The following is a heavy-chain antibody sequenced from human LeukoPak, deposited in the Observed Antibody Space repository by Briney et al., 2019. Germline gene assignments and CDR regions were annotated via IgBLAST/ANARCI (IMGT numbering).Heavy chain of an antibody. J-gene: IGHJ3*02. CDR1: GYTFTSHA. CDR3: ARGGITGTTRGPTRLNDAFDI. Sequence: ASVKVSCKASGYTFTSHALHWVRQAPGESLEWMAWINGATGNTEYSQKFQARVTITRDTSASTAYMELSSLRSEDTAVYYCARGGITGTTRGPTRLNDAFDIWGQGTMVTVSS. V-gene: IGHV1-3*01. D-gene: IGHD1-20*01. CDR2: INGATGNT.